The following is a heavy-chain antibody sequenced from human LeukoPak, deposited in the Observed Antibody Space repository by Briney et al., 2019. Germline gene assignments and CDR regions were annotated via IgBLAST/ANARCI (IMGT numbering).Heavy chain of an antibody. CDR3: ARGVTLGYYFDY. D-gene: IGHD2-21*02. CDR1: GGSISSYY. J-gene: IGHJ4*02. CDR2: IYYSGST. V-gene: IGHV4-59*08. Sequence: SETLSLTCTVSGGSISSYYWSWIRQPPGKGLEWIGYIYYSGSTNYNPSLKSRVTISVDTSKNQFSLKLSSVTAADTAVYYCARGVTLGYYFDYWGQGTLVTVSS.